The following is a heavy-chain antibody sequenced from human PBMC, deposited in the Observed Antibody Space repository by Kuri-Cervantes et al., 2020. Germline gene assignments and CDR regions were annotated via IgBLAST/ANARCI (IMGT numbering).Heavy chain of an antibody. D-gene: IGHD6-6*01. CDR1: GFTFDAYT. CDR2: ISWDGGST. J-gene: IGHJ6*02. CDR3: AKDMVQLVRYEYYYCMDV. V-gene: IGHV3-43*01. Sequence: GGSLRLSCAASGFTFDAYTMHWVRQAPGKGLEWVSLISWDGGSTYYADSVKGRFTISRGNSKNSLYLQINSLRTEDTALYYCAKDMVQLVRYEYYYCMDVWGQGTTVTVSS.